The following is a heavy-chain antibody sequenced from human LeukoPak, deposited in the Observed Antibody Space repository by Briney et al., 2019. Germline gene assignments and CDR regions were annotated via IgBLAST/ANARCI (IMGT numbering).Heavy chain of an antibody. J-gene: IGHJ6*02. D-gene: IGHD3-22*01. V-gene: IGHV3-48*03. CDR2: ISVRAGTI. CDR1: GFDFSQYE. Sequence: GGSLRLSCAASGFDFSQYEMNWVRLAPGKGLEWIAYISVRAGTIYYGDSVEGRFTISRDDAKNSLYLQMNSLRVEDTAIYYCAKDVPHYYETSHGMDVWGQGTTVTVS. CDR3: AKDVPHYYETSHGMDV.